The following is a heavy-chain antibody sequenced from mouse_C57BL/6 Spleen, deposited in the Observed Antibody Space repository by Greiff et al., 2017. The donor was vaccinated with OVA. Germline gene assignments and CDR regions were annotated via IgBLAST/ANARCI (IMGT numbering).Heavy chain of an antibody. CDR2: IDPETGGT. J-gene: IGHJ4*01. D-gene: IGHD1-1*01. CDR3: TREGIKPYYYGSSYLYYAMDY. CDR1: GYTFTDYE. Sequence: VQGVESGAELVRPGASVTLSCKASGYTFTDYEMHWVKQTPVHGLEWIGAIDPETGGTAYNQKFKGKAILTADKSSSTAYMELRSLTSEDSAVYYCTREGIKPYYYGSSYLYYAMDYWGQGTSVTVSS. V-gene: IGHV1-15*01.